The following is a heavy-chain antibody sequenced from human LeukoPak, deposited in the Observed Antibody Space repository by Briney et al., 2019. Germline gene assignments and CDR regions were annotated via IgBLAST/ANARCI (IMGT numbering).Heavy chain of an antibody. CDR3: ARAGSSSWYGFNWFDP. CDR2: INPNSGGT. Sequence: ASVKVSCKASGYTFTGYYMHWVRQAPGQGLEWMGWINPNSGGTNYAQKFQGWVTMTRDTSISTAYMELSRLRSDDTAVYYCARAGSSSWYGFNWFDPWGQGTLVTVSS. J-gene: IGHJ5*02. CDR1: GYTFTGYY. V-gene: IGHV1-2*04. D-gene: IGHD6-13*01.